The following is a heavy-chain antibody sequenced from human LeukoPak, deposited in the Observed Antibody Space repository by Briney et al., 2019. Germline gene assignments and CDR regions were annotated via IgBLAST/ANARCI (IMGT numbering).Heavy chain of an antibody. V-gene: IGHV1-2*02. D-gene: IGHD3-22*01. CDR3: ARESGDSSGYLFDY. CDR1: GYTLTGYY. CDR2: INPNSGGT. Sequence: RASVKVSCKASGYTLTGYYMHWVRQAPGQGLEWMGWINPNSGGTNYAQKFQGRVTMTRDTSISTAYMELSRLRSDDTAVYYCARESGDSSGYLFDYWGQGTLVTVSS. J-gene: IGHJ4*02.